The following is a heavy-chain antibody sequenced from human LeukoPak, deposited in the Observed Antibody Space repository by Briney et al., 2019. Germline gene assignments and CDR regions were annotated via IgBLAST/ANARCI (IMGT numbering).Heavy chain of an antibody. Sequence: PSQTLSLTCTVSGGSISSGDYYWSWIRRPPGKGLEWIGYIYYSGSTYYNPSLKSRVTISVDTSKNQFSLKLSSVTAADTAVYYCARTAYGSGSYYKGPNAFDIWGQGTMVTVSS. J-gene: IGHJ3*02. D-gene: IGHD3-10*01. CDR2: IYYSGST. CDR3: ARTAYGSGSYYKGPNAFDI. V-gene: IGHV4-30-4*08. CDR1: GGSISSGDYY.